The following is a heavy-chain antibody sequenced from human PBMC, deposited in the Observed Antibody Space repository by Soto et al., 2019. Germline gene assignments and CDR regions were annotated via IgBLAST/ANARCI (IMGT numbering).Heavy chain of an antibody. Sequence: SETLSLTCAVSGGSISGYYWSWIRQPPGKGLEWIGNIFYTGSTTYHPSIKSRVTISLDTSKNQFSLKLSAVTAADTVVYSCAGTQRVYYYYGMDVWSQGTTATVSS. CDR3: AGTQRVYYYYGMDV. V-gene: IGHV4-59*01. CDR2: IFYTGST. J-gene: IGHJ6*01. CDR1: GGSISGYY.